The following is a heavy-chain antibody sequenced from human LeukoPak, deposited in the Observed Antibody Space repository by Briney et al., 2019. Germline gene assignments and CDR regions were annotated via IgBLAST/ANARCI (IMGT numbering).Heavy chain of an antibody. V-gene: IGHV3-21*01. CDR3: AGLDSSGYPFDY. Sequence: GGSLRLSCAASGFTFSSYSMNWVRQAPGKGLEWVSSISSSSSYIYYADSVKGRFTTSRDNAKNSLYLQMNSLRAEDTAVYYCAGLDSSGYPFDYWGQGTLVTVSS. CDR2: ISSSSSYI. J-gene: IGHJ4*02. D-gene: IGHD3-22*01. CDR1: GFTFSSYS.